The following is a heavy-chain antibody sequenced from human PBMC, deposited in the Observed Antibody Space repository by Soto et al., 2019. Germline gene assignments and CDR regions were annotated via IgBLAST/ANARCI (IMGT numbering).Heavy chain of an antibody. D-gene: IGHD3-9*01. J-gene: IGHJ5*02. Sequence: GGSLRLSCAASGFTFSSYGMHWVRQAPGKGLEWVAVISYDGSNKYYADSVKGRFTISRDNSKNTLYLQMNSLRAEDTAVYYCAKDFGLVLGYFDRNWFDPWGQGTLVTVSS. CDR2: ISYDGSNK. CDR3: AKDFGLVLGYFDRNWFDP. V-gene: IGHV3-30*18. CDR1: GFTFSSYG.